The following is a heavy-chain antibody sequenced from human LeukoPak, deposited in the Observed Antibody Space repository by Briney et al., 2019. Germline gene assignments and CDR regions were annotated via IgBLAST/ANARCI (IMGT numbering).Heavy chain of an antibody. V-gene: IGHV3-7*01. J-gene: IGHJ6*02. Sequence: PGGSLRLSCAASGFTFSIYWMTWVRQAPGKGLEWVANIKEDGSVKYYVDSVKGRFTISRDNAKTSLYLQMNNLRGEDTAVYFCARRWKLSLDVWGQGTTVTVSS. D-gene: IGHD5-24*01. CDR1: GFTFSIYW. CDR3: ARRWKLSLDV. CDR2: IKEDGSVK.